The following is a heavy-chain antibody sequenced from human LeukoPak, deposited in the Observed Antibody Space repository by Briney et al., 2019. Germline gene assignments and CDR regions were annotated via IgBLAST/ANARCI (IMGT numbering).Heavy chain of an antibody. D-gene: IGHD6-19*01. CDR1: GFTFSSYS. V-gene: IGHV3-48*01. J-gene: IGHJ4*02. Sequence: PGGSLRLSCAASGFTFSSYSMNWARQAPGKGLEWVSYISYSSSTIYYADSVKGRFTISRDNGKNSLYLQMNSLRAEDTAVYYCARGTGSGWYIGYWGQGTLVTVSS. CDR3: ARGTGSGWYIGY. CDR2: ISYSSSTI.